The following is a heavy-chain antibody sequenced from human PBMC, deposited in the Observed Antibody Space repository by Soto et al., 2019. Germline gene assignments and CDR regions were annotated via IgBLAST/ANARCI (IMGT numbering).Heavy chain of an antibody. Sequence: ASVKVSCKASGYTFTSYGISWVRQAPGQGLEWMGWISAYNGNTNYAQKLQGRVTMTTDTSTSTAYMELRSLRSDDTAVYYCARAGPGGDCSSTSCPFDYWGQGTLVTVSS. CDR3: ARAGPGGDCSSTSCPFDY. CDR1: GYTFTSYG. D-gene: IGHD2-2*01. CDR2: ISAYNGNT. J-gene: IGHJ4*02. V-gene: IGHV1-18*01.